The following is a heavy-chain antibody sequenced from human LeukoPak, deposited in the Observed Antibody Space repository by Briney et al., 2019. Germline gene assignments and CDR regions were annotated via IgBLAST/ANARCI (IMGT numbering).Heavy chain of an antibody. CDR3: ARHYGGTSDY. CDR1: GGSFTNYY. Sequence: SETLSLTCAVYGGSFTNYYWSWIRQPPGKGLEWIGEINHSGSSKYNPSLKSRVTISIDTSRNQLSLKLSSVTAADTAVYYCARHYGGTSDYWGQGTLVTVSS. D-gene: IGHD4-23*01. V-gene: IGHV4-34*01. J-gene: IGHJ4*02. CDR2: INHSGSS.